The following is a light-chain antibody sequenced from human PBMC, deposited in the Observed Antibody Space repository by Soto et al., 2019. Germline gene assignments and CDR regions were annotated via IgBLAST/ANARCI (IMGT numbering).Light chain of an antibody. CDR3: QQYTNWPYT. V-gene: IGKV3-15*01. Sequence: EIVMTQSPATLSVSPGERASLSCRASQSVGSNLAWYQQTAGQAPRLLIYGAPTRATGIPARFSGSASGTAFTLTISTLQSEDFAVYSCQQYTNWPYTFGQGTKLEIK. CDR2: GAP. J-gene: IGKJ2*01. CDR1: QSVGSN.